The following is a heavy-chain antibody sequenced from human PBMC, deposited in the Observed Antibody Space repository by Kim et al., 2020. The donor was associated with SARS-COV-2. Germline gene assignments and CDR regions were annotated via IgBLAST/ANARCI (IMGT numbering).Heavy chain of an antibody. Sequence: GGSLRLSCAASGSTLNNFNMNWVRQAPGKGLDWVAYINHGGVITTYADSVKGRFTISRDNVRNSVSLQMDSLRDEDTAVYYCARENYYGGSVYSLDYWG. CDR2: INHGGVIT. CDR3: ARENYYGGSVYSLDY. CDR1: GSTLNNFN. D-gene: IGHD3-22*01. J-gene: IGHJ4*01. V-gene: IGHV3-48*02.